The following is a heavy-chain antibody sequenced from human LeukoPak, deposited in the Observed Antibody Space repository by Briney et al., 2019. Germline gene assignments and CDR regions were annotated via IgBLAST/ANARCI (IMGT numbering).Heavy chain of an antibody. D-gene: IGHD2-15*01. J-gene: IGHJ5*02. CDR2: IYYSGST. V-gene: IGHV4-39*01. CDR1: GGSISSSSYY. Sequence: SETLSLTCTVSGGSISSSSYYWGWIRQPPGKGLEWIGSIYYSGSTYYNPSLKSRVTISVDTSKNQFSLKLSSVTAADTAVYYCARAVVGPFDPWGQGTLVTVSS. CDR3: ARAVVGPFDP.